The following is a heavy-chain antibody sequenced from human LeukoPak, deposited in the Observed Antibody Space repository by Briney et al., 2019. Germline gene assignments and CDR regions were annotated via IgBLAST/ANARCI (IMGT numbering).Heavy chain of an antibody. CDR3: ARAFSSGYWFDP. D-gene: IGHD3-22*01. CDR1: GGSTTSSSYY. J-gene: IGHJ5*02. Sequence: SETLSLTCTVSGGSTTSSSYYWVWIRQPPGEGLEWIGSMFHGGSTYDNPSLKSRVTISGDMSKNQFSLKLTSVIATDTAIYYCARAFSSGYWFDPWGQGTLVTVSS. V-gene: IGHV4-39*01. CDR2: MFHGGST.